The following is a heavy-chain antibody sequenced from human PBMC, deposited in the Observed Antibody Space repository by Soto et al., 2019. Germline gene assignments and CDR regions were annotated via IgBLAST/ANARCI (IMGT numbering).Heavy chain of an antibody. V-gene: IGHV1-8*01. CDR3: ARPGTTPIGDYVTSDAFDN. CDR1: GYTFTSYD. CDR2: MNPNSGNT. J-gene: IGHJ3*02. Sequence: ASVKVSCKASGYTFTSYDINWVRQATGQGLEWMGWMNPNSGNTGYAQKFQGRVTMTRNTSISTAYMELSSLRSEDTAVYYCARPGTTPIGDYVTSDAFDNWGQGTTVTVS. D-gene: IGHD4-17*01.